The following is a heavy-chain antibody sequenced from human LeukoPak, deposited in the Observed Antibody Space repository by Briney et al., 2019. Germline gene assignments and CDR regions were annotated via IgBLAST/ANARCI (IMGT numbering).Heavy chain of an antibody. D-gene: IGHD2-15*01. Sequence: PGGSLRLSCAASGFTFSDYYMSWIRQAPGKGLEWVSYISSSGSTIYYADSVKGRLTISRDNAKNSLYLQMNSLRAEDTAVYYCARDFLGYCSGGSCYGPDYYGMDVWGQGTTVTVSS. CDR2: ISSSGSTI. CDR3: ARDFLGYCSGGSCYGPDYYGMDV. J-gene: IGHJ6*02. V-gene: IGHV3-11*01. CDR1: GFTFSDYY.